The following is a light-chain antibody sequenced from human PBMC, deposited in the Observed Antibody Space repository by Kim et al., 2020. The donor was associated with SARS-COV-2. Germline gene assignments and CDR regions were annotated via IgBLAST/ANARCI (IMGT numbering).Light chain of an antibody. V-gene: IGKV1-39*01. CDR1: QYIANH. J-gene: IGKJ5*01. CDR3: QQSYRTPIT. CDR2: VAS. Sequence: ASGGDSVTIPCRASQYIANHLNWYQQKPGKAPKVVIYVASTLQSGVPSRFSGSGSGTDFTLAIKNVQPEDFATYFCQQSYRTPITFGQGTRLEIK.